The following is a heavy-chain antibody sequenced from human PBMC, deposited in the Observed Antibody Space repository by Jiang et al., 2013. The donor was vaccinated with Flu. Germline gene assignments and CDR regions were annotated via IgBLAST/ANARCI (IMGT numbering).Heavy chain of an antibody. V-gene: IGHV2-5*02. Sequence: KPTQTLTLTCTFSGFSFSTYGVGVGWIRQPPGKAPEWLALAYWDDDNRYSPSLRSRLTITRDTPNSQAVLTMTNMDPVETATYYCAHRGFYGLGRQQWNWALFDSWGQGILVTVSS. CDR2: AYWDDDN. D-gene: IGHD3-10*01. CDR1: GFSFSTYGVG. CDR3: AHRGFYGLGRQQWNWALFDS. J-gene: IGHJ4*02.